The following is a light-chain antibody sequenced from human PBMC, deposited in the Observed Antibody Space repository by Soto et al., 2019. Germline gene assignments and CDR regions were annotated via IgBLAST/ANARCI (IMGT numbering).Light chain of an antibody. V-gene: IGLV4-69*01. CDR1: SGHSSYA. Sequence: QPVLTQSPSASASLGASVKLTCTLSSGHSSYAIAWHQQQPEKGPRYLMKLKSDGSHSKGDGIPDRFSGSSSGAERYLTISSLQSEDEGDYYCQTWGTGIRVFGGGTKLTVL. CDR2: LKSDGSH. J-gene: IGLJ2*01. CDR3: QTWGTGIRV.